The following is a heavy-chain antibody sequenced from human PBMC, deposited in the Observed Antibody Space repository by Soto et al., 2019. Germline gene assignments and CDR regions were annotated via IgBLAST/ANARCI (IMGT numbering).Heavy chain of an antibody. Sequence: QVQLVESGGGVVQPGTSLRVSCVGSGFTFRSYVIHWVRQAPGKGLEWVALTSYDGSDKYYGDSVRGRFTISRDNSRNTVELQMDSLRLEATALYYCARWGTTGGLDVWGQGTLVSVSS. CDR2: TSYDGSDK. J-gene: IGHJ1*01. D-gene: IGHD3-16*01. V-gene: IGHV3-30*19. CDR3: ARWGTTGGLDV. CDR1: GFTFRSYV.